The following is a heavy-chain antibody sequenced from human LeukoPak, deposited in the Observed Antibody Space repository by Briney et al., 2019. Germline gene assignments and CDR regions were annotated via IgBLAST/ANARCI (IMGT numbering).Heavy chain of an antibody. CDR3: ARAVAGCFDY. Sequence: GGPLRLSCAASGFTFRSYSMNWVRQAPGKGLEWVSSISSSSSYIYYADSVKGRFTISRDNAKNSLYLQMNSLRAEDTAVYYCARAVAGCFDYWGQGTLVTVSS. V-gene: IGHV3-21*01. CDR1: GFTFRSYS. D-gene: IGHD6-19*01. CDR2: ISSSSSYI. J-gene: IGHJ4*02.